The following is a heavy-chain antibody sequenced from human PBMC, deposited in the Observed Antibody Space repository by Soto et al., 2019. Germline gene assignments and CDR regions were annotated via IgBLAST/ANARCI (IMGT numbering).Heavy chain of an antibody. CDR2: INHSGST. CDR3: ARAPHLLLFWDCSPGYFYAY. D-gene: IGHD2-15*01. V-gene: IGHV4-34*01. CDR1: GGSFSGYY. Sequence: SETLSLTCAVYGGSFSGYYWSWIRQPPGKGLEWIGEINHSGSTNYNPSLKSRVTISVDTSKNQFSLKLSSVTAADTAVYYCARAPHLLLFWDCSPGYFYAYWGQRSFDTGSA. J-gene: IGHJ4*02.